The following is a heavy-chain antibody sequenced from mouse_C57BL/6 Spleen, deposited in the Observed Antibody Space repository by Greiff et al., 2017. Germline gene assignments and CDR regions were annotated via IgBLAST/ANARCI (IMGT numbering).Heavy chain of an antibody. CDR1: GYTFTSYW. Sequence: VQLLQSGAELVMPGASVKLSCKASGYTFTSYWMHWVKQRPGQGLEWIGEIDPSDSYTNYNQKFKGKSTLTVDKSSSTAYLQLSSLTSEDSAVYYCARANYSNPWYFDVWGTGTTVTVSS. V-gene: IGHV1-69*01. CDR2: IDPSDSYT. J-gene: IGHJ1*03. D-gene: IGHD2-5*01. CDR3: ARANYSNPWYFDV.